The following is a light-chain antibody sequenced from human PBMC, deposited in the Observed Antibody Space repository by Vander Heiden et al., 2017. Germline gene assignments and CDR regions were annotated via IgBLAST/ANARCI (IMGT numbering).Light chain of an antibody. J-gene: IGKJ1*01. CDR1: QSISRW. CDR2: KAS. V-gene: IGKV1-5*03. CDR3: QQYNSYSRT. Sequence: IQITQSPSTLSVSVGDRLSIACRASQSISRWLALYQQKPGKAPKLVIYKASSVESGVPSRFSDSGSGTEFTLTISSVQPDDFATYYCQQYNSYSRTFGEGTKVEIK.